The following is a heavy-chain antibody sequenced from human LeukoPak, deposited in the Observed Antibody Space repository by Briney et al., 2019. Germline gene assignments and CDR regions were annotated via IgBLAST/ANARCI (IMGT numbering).Heavy chain of an antibody. Sequence: GGSLRLSCVPSGFTVSSYPMSWVRQAAGKGLEWVASISGGGLNTYYADSVKGRSTISRDESKNTLYLQINSLRAEDTAVYYCAKSVGYHSDRSGYYWLGTFDSWGQGTLVTVSS. CDR2: ISGGGLNT. CDR3: AKSVGYHSDRSGYYWLGTFDS. D-gene: IGHD3-22*01. V-gene: IGHV3-23*01. CDR1: GFTVSSYP. J-gene: IGHJ4*02.